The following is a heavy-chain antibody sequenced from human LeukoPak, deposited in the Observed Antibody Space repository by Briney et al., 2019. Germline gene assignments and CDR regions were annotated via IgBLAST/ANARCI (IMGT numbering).Heavy chain of an antibody. CDR3: AREGATGPGTTLVSWFDP. CDR1: GYTFTSYY. CDR2: INPSGGST. Sequence: ASVKVSCKASGYTFTSYYMHWVRQAPGQGLEWMGIINPSGGSTSYAQKFQGRVTMTRDTSISTAYMELSRLRSDDTAVYYCAREGATGPGTTLVSWFDPWGQGTLVTVSS. D-gene: IGHD1-26*01. V-gene: IGHV1-46*01. J-gene: IGHJ5*02.